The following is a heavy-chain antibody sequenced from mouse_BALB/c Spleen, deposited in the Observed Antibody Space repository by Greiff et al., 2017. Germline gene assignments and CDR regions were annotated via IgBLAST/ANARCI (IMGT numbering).Heavy chain of an antibody. CDR2: IYPGNSDT. D-gene: IGHD1-2*01. CDR1: GYTFTSYW. CDR3: TNNYGYVDYAMDY. Sequence: EVQLQQSGTVLARPGASVKMSCKASGYTFTSYWMHWVKQRPGQGLEWIGAIYPGNSDTSYNQKFKGKAKLTAVTSTSTAYMELSSLTNEDSAVYYCTNNYGYVDYAMDYWGQGTSVTVSS. J-gene: IGHJ4*01. V-gene: IGHV1-5*01.